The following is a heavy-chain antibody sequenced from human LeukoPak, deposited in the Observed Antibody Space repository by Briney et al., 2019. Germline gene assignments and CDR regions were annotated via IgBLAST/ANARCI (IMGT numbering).Heavy chain of an antibody. V-gene: IGHV3-21*01. Sequence: KTGGSMRLSCAASGFTFSSYSMSWVRQAPGEVLEWVSSISTSSSYINYADSVKGRFTISRDNAKNSLYLQINSLRAEDTAMYDCARARWGYCSSTSCHPYFAEWG. D-gene: IGHD2-2*01. J-gene: IGHJ4*01. CDR2: ISTSSSYI. CDR3: ARARWGYCSSTSCHPYFAE. CDR1: GFTFSSYS.